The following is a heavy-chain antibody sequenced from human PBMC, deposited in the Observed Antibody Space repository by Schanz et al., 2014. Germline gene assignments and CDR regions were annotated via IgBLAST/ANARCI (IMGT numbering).Heavy chain of an antibody. CDR1: GFSVGNKY. Sequence: EVPLVESGGGLVQPGGSLRLSCAASGFSVGNKYMNWVRQAPGKGLEWVSFIYIGGNTYYADSVKGRFTISRDNSKNTVYMQMNSLRAEDTAVYYCAKYRGYYRVSGSYRELEYWGQGTLVTVSS. D-gene: IGHD3-10*01. V-gene: IGHV3-66*01. CDR2: IYIGGNT. J-gene: IGHJ4*02. CDR3: AKYRGYYRVSGSYRELEY.